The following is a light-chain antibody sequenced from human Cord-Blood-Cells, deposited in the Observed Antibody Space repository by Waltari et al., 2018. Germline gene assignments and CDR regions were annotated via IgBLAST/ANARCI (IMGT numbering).Light chain of an antibody. CDR1: QSVSSY. Sequence: EIVLTQSPATLSLYPGERATPARRASQSVSSYLVWYQQKHGQAPRLLIYDASNRATGIPARCSGSGSGTDFTLTISSLEPEDVAVYYCQQRSNWWTFGQGTKLEIK. V-gene: IGKV3-11*01. CDR3: QQRSNWWT. CDR2: DAS. J-gene: IGKJ2*01.